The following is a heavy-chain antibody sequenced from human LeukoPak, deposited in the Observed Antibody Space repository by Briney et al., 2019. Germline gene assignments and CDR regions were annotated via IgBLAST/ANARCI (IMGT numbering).Heavy chain of an antibody. J-gene: IGHJ4*02. Sequence: GGSLRLSCAASGFTFSNAWMSWVRQAPGKGLEWAGRIKSKTDGGTTDYAAPVKGRFTISRDDSKNTLYLQMNSLKTEDTAVYYCTTVTVYCSSTSCGYWGQGTLVTVSS. CDR3: TTVTVYCSSTSCGY. V-gene: IGHV3-15*01. D-gene: IGHD2-2*01. CDR2: IKSKTDGGTT. CDR1: GFTFSNAW.